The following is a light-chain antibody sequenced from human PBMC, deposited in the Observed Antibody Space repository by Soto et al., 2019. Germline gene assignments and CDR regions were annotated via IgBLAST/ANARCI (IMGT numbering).Light chain of an antibody. V-gene: IGKV1-5*03. CDR2: KAS. Sequence: DIQMTQSPSTLSGSVGDRVTITCRASQTISSWLAWYQQKPGKAPKLLIYKASTLKSGVPSRFSGSGSGTEFTLTISSLQPDDVATYYCQQYHSYWTFGQGTKVDIK. CDR3: QQYHSYWT. J-gene: IGKJ1*01. CDR1: QTISSW.